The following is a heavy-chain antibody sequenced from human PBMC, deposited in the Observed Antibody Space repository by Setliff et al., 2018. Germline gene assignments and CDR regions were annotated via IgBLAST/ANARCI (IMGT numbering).Heavy chain of an antibody. V-gene: IGHV3-7*01. Sequence: PGGSLRLSCAASGFTFSSYWMSWVRQAPGKGLEWVANIKQDGSEKYYVDSVKGRFTISRDNAKNSLYLQMNSLRAEDTAVYYCARDHGAAAGVFDYWGQGTLVTVSS. CDR2: IKQDGSEK. CDR1: GFTFSSYW. J-gene: IGHJ4*02. D-gene: IGHD6-13*01. CDR3: ARDHGAAAGVFDY.